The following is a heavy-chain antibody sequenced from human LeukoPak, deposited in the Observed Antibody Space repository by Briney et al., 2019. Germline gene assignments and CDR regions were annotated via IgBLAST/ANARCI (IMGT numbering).Heavy chain of an antibody. V-gene: IGHV3-7*03. CDR3: AKEYSGFGGTFDY. CDR1: GFTFSSYC. Sequence: GGSLRLSCAASGFTFSSYCMSWVRQAPGKGLEWVANINKDESEKYYVDSVKGRFTISRDNAKNSLYLQMNSLRAEDTAVYYCAKEYSGFGGTFDYWGQGTLVTVSS. D-gene: IGHD5-12*01. J-gene: IGHJ4*02. CDR2: INKDESEK.